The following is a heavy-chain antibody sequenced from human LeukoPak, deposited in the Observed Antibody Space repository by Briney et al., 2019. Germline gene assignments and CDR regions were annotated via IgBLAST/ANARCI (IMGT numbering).Heavy chain of an antibody. Sequence: ASVKVSCKASGYTFTSYAMHWVRQAPGQRLEWMGWINAGNGNTKYSQKFQGRVTITRDTSASTAYMELSSLRSEDTAVYYCARAEPYSSSWYYFDYWGQGTLVTVSS. D-gene: IGHD6-13*01. CDR1: GYTFTSYA. CDR2: INAGNGNT. CDR3: ARAEPYSSSWYYFDY. V-gene: IGHV1-3*01. J-gene: IGHJ4*02.